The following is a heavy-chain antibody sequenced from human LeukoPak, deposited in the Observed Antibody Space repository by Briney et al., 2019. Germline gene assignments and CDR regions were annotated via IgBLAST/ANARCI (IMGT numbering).Heavy chain of an antibody. CDR2: ISGSGGST. CDR1: GFTFSSYA. J-gene: IGHJ4*02. V-gene: IGHV3-23*01. Sequence: GGSLRPSCAASGFTFSSYAMSWVRQAPGKGLEWVSAISGSGGSTYYADSVKGRFTISRDNSKNTLYLQMNSLRAEDTAVYYCAKDRANDYSNYGGSYYFDYWGQGTLVTVSS. D-gene: IGHD4-11*01. CDR3: AKDRANDYSNYGGSYYFDY.